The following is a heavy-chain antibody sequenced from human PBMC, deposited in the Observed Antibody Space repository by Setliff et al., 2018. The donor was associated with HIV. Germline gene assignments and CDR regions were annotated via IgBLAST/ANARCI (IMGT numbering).Heavy chain of an antibody. J-gene: IGHJ4*02. V-gene: IGHV4-38-2*01. CDR2: IFHSAST. Sequence: SETLSLTCAVSGYSISSGYCWGWIRQSPGKGLEWIGSIFHSASTNYNPSLRRRLTISIDTSNNQFSLRLTSVTAADTAVYYCARRGAYGYDYLDYWGPGTLVTVSS. D-gene: IGHD5-12*01. CDR1: GYSISSGYC. CDR3: ARRGAYGYDYLDY.